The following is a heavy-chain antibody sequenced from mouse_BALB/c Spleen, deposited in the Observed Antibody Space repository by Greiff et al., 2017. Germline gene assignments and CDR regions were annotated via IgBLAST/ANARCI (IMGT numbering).Heavy chain of an antibody. D-gene: IGHD2-1*01. V-gene: IGHV2-6-7*01. CDR1: GFSLTGYG. J-gene: IGHJ4*01. CDR2: IWGDGST. Sequence: VQLVESGPGLVAPSQSLSITCTVSGFSLTGYGVNWVRQPPGKGLEWLGMIWGDGSTDYNSALKSRLSISKDNSKSQVFLKMNSLQTDDTARYYCARDDGNLYYAMDYWGQGTSVTVSS. CDR3: ARDDGNLYYAMDY.